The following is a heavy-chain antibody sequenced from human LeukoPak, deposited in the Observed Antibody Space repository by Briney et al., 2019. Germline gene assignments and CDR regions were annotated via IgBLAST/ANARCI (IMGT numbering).Heavy chain of an antibody. V-gene: IGHV4-34*01. J-gene: IGHJ4*02. CDR1: GGSFSGYC. Sequence: SETLSLTCAVYGGSFSGYCWSWIRQPPGKGLEWIGEINHSGSTNYNPSLKSRVTILVDTSKNQFSLKLSSVTAADTAVYYCARDTHQEPFDYWGQGTLVTVSS. CDR2: INHSGST. CDR3: ARDTHQEPFDY. D-gene: IGHD1-26*01.